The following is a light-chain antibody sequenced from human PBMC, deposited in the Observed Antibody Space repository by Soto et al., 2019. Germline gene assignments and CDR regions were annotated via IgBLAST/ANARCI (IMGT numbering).Light chain of an antibody. CDR2: DVN. V-gene: IGLV2-14*01. CDR1: SSDVGAYNF. Sequence: QSVLTQPASVSGSPGQSITISCTGTSSDVGAYNFVSWYQQDPGKAPKLMIYDVNNRPSGVSNRFSGSKSGNTASLTISGLQAEDEADYYCSSYTTSSSYFFGNGTKVTVL. CDR3: SSYTTSSSYF. J-gene: IGLJ1*01.